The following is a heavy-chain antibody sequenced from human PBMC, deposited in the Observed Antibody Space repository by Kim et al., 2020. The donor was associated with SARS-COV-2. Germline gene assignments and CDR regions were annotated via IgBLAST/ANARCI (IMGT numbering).Heavy chain of an antibody. Sequence: ASVKVSCKASGYTFTSYGISWVRQAPGQGLEWMGWISAYNGNTNYAQKLQGRVTMTTDTSTSTAYMELRSLRSDDTAVYYCARDQTYYDFWSGYYDFVWVGGMDVWGQGTTVTVSS. J-gene: IGHJ6*02. CDR2: ISAYNGNT. D-gene: IGHD3-3*01. CDR1: GYTFTSYG. V-gene: IGHV1-18*01. CDR3: ARDQTYYDFWSGYYDFVWVGGMDV.